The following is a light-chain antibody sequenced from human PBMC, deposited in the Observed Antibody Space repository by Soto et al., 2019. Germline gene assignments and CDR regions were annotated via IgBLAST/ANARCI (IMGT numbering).Light chain of an antibody. CDR1: DSISPW. CDR3: QQYNSYWT. CDR2: KAS. V-gene: IGKV1-5*03. J-gene: IGKJ1*01. Sequence: DIQMTQSPSTMAASVGDRVTITCRASDSISPWVAWYQQKPGKAPKVLIYKASSLESGVPSRFSGSGSGTEFTLTISSLQPDDFATYYCQQYNSYWTFGQGTKVDIK.